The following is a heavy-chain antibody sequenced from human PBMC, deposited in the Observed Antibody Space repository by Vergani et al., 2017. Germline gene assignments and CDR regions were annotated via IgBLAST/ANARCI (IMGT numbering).Heavy chain of an antibody. CDR1: GGSISSGGYY. J-gene: IGHJ3*02. D-gene: IGHD3-10*01. CDR3: ARASPPHYYGSGSIAFDI. CDR2: IYYSGST. V-gene: IGHV4-31*03. Sequence: QVQLQESGPGLVKPSQTLSLTCTVSGGSISSGGYYWSWIRQHPGKGLEWIGYIYYSGSTYYNPSLKSRVTISVDTSKNQFSLKRSSVTAADTAVYYCARASPPHYYGSGSIAFDIWGQGTMVTVSS.